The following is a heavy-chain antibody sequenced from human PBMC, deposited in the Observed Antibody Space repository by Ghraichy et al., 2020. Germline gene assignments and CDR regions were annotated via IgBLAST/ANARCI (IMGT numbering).Heavy chain of an antibody. V-gene: IGHV1-18*01. D-gene: IGHD3-22*01. Sequence: SVKVSCKASGYTFITYGLSWVRQAPGQGLEWMGWISPYNGNTNYAQKFQGRITMTTDSSTSTAYMELRSLRPDDTAVYYCARDLLAMIPSCLDVRGQGTTVSVSS. CDR1: GYTFITYG. CDR2: ISPYNGNT. CDR3: ARDLLAMIPSCLDV. J-gene: IGHJ6*02.